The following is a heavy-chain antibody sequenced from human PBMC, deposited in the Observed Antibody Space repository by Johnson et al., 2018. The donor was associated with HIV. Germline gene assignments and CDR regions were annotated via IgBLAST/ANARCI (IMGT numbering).Heavy chain of an antibody. J-gene: IGHJ3*02. Sequence: VQLVESGGGVVRPGGSLRLSCAASGFTFDDYGMSWVRQAPGKGLEWVSGINWNGGSSGYADSVKARFTISRDNAKISMYLQMNSLRAEDTAQYYCAKTLFEGGFDAFDIWGQGTMVTVSS. CDR1: GFTFDDYG. D-gene: IGHD2-15*01. V-gene: IGHV3-20*04. CDR2: INWNGGSS. CDR3: AKTLFEGGFDAFDI.